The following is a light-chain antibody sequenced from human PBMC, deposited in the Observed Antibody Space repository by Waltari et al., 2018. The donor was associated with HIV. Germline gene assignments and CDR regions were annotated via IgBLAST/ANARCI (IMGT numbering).Light chain of an antibody. CDR2: DDS. CDR3: QVWDTGGDHPEWV. J-gene: IGLJ3*02. V-gene: IGLV3-21*02. Sequence: GQTARVTCGGNNIGSKSVHWYQVKPGQAPVLVVYDDSDRPSGIPERFSGSNSGNTATLTISRVEAGDEADYYCQVWDTGGDHPEWVFGGGTKLTVL. CDR1: NIGSKS.